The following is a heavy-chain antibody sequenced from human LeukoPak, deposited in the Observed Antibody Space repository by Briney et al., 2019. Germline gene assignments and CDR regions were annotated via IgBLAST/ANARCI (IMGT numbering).Heavy chain of an antibody. D-gene: IGHD4-17*01. V-gene: IGHV4-30-4*01. Sequence: SETLSLTCTVSGGSISSGDYYWSWIRQPPGKGLEWIGYIYYSGSTYYNPSLKSRVTISVDTSKNQFSLKLSSVTAADTAVYYCARGRGDYVLPPRPYYFDYWGQGTLVTVSS. CDR1: GGSISSGDYY. J-gene: IGHJ4*02. CDR2: IYYSGST. CDR3: ARGRGDYVLPPRPYYFDY.